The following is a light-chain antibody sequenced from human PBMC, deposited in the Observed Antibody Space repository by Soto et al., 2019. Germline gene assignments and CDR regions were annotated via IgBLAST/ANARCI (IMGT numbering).Light chain of an antibody. J-gene: IGLJ3*02. Sequence: QAVVTQPPSVSAAPGQKVTISCSGGDANIGNHDVSWYQHLPGAAPRLLIYDNNKRSSGIPDRFSGSRSGTSATLGITGLQTGDEADYYCGAWDSSLSAWLFGGGTKVTVL. CDR3: GAWDSSLSAWL. V-gene: IGLV1-51*01. CDR1: DANIGNHD. CDR2: DNN.